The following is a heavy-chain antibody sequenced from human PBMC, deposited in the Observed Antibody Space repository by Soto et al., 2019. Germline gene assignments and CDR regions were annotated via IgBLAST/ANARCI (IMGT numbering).Heavy chain of an antibody. CDR1: GFTFSNYW. CDR2: IKEDGSEK. Sequence: LRLSCVDSGFTFSNYWMTWVRQAPGKGLRWVASIKEDGSEKYYVDSVKGRFTISRDNARNSLYLLMNSLRVEDTAVYYCARYRSLDPWGQGILVTVSS. D-gene: IGHD3-16*02. V-gene: IGHV3-7*03. CDR3: ARYRSLDP. J-gene: IGHJ5*02.